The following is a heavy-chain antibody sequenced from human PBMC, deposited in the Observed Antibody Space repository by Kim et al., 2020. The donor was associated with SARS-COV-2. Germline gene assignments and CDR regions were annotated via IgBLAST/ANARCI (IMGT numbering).Heavy chain of an antibody. D-gene: IGHD3-10*01. CDR3: ARHSWVRVLFEYYYYGMDV. Sequence: GGSLRLSCAASGFTISSYWMSWVRQAPGKGLEWVANIKQDGSEKYYVDSVKGRFTISRDNAKNSLYLQMNSLRAEDTAVYYCARHSWVRVLFEYYYYGMDVGGQGTTVPVSS. J-gene: IGHJ6*02. V-gene: IGHV3-7*01. CDR1: GFTISSYW. CDR2: IKQDGSEK.